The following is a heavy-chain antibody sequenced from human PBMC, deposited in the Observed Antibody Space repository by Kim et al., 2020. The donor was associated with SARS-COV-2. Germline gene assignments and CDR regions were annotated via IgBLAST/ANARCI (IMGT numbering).Heavy chain of an antibody. CDR2: IYYSGST. CDR3: ARRRGYCSGGSCYVWFDP. CDR1: GGSISSGGYY. Sequence: SETLSLTCTVSGGSISSGGYYWSWIRQHPGKGLEWIGYIYYSGSTYYNPSLKSRVTISVDTSKNQFSLKLSSVTAADTAVYYCARRRGYCSGGSCYVWFDPWGQGTLVTVSS. D-gene: IGHD2-15*01. J-gene: IGHJ5*02. V-gene: IGHV4-31*03.